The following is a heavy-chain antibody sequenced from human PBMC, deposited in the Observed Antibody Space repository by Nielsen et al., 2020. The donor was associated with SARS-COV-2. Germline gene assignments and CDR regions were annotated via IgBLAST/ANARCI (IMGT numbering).Heavy chain of an antibody. D-gene: IGHD3-3*01. CDR3: AGEENISDFGGGNHLFDP. V-gene: IGHV4-39*02. J-gene: IGHJ5*02. CDR1: GGSISSSSYY. Sequence: SETLSLTCTVSGGSISSSSYYWGWIRQPPGKGLEWIGSIYYSGSTYYNPSLKSRVTISVYTSKNQFSLKLSSVPGADTGVFYWAGEENISDFGGGNHLFDPWGQGTLVTVSS. CDR2: IYYSGST.